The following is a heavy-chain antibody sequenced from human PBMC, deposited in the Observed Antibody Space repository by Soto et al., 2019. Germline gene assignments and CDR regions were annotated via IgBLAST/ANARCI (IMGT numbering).Heavy chain of an antibody. J-gene: IGHJ5*02. CDR1: GGSFSGYY. D-gene: IGHD6-13*01. Sequence: SETLSLTCAVYGGSFSGYYWSWIRQPPGKGLEWIGEINHSGSTNYNPSIKSRVTISVDTSKNQFSLKLSSVTAADTAVYYCASSPYDSSSWYGWFDPWGQGTLVTVSS. V-gene: IGHV4-34*01. CDR3: ASSPYDSSSWYGWFDP. CDR2: INHSGST.